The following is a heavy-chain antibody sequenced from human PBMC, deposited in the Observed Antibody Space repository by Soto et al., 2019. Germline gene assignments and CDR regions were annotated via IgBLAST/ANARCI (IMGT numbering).Heavy chain of an antibody. D-gene: IGHD3-10*01. CDR3: AEYITMVRGVIRHPPDASDI. CDR2: IYYSGST. CDR1: GGSISSSSYY. Sequence: SETLSLTCTVSGGSISSSSYYWGWIRQPPGKGLEWIGSIYYSGSTYYNPSLKSRVTISVDTSKNQFSLKLSSVTAADTAVYYCAEYITMVRGVIRHPPDASDIWGQGAMVTVSS. V-gene: IGHV4-39*01. J-gene: IGHJ3*02.